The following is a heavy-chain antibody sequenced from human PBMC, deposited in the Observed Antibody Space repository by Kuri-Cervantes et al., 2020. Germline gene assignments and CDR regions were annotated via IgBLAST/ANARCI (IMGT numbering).Heavy chain of an antibody. V-gene: IGHV3-30*18. CDR3: AKDRGGQGGMDV. D-gene: IGHD3-16*01. J-gene: IGHJ6*02. CDR2: ISYDGSNK. CDR1: GFTFSSYS. Sequence: GGSLRLSCAASGFTFSSYSMNWVRQAPGKGLEWVAVISYDGSNKYYADSVKGRFTISRDNSKNTLYLQMNSLRAEDTAVYYCAKDRGGQGGMDVWGQGTTVTVSS.